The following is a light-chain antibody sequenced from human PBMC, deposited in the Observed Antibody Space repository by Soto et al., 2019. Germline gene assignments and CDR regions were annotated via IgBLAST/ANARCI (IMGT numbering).Light chain of an antibody. CDR2: EGI. CDR3: CSYVGATTYV. CDR1: SNTIGGYNV. J-gene: IGLJ1*01. V-gene: IGLV2-23*01. Sequence: QSVLTQPASVSGSPGQSIIISCTGTSNTIGGYNVVSWYQQHPGTAPKVIIYEGIKRPSGVSNRFSGSISGSTASLTISGLQAEDEADYYCCSYVGATTYVFGTGTKVTVL.